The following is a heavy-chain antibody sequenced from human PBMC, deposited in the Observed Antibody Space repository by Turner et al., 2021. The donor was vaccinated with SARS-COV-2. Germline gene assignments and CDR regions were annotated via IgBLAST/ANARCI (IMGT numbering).Heavy chain of an antibody. J-gene: IGHJ4*02. CDR1: GFAVSNNY. CDR2: IYSGGST. Sequence: EVHLVESGGGLVQPGGSLRLSCAAFGFAVSNNYMSWVRQAAGKGLEWVSLIYSGGSTYYADSVTGRFTISRDNSKNTLYLQMNSLRAEDTAVYYCATRMTTLPQWGQGTLVTVSS. D-gene: IGHD4-17*01. CDR3: ATRMTTLPQ. V-gene: IGHV3-66*01.